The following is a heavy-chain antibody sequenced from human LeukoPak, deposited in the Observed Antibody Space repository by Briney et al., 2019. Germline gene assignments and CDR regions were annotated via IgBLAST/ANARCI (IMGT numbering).Heavy chain of an antibody. CDR3: ARHRYYGLGSYTTRPFDY. Sequence: GESLKISCKGSGYSFTSYWIGWVRQMPGKGLEWMGIIYPGDSDTRYSPSFQGQVTISADKSISTAYLQWSSLKASDTAMYYCARHRYYGLGSYTTRPFDYWGQGTLVTVSS. CDR2: IYPGDSDT. V-gene: IGHV5-51*01. J-gene: IGHJ4*02. D-gene: IGHD3-10*01. CDR1: GYSFTSYW.